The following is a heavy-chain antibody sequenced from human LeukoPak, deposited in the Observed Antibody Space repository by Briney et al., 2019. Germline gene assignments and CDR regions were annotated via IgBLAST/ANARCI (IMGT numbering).Heavy chain of an antibody. D-gene: IGHD3-10*01. V-gene: IGHV4-4*07. Sequence: SETLSLTCTVSGDSINNHYWSRIRQPAGKGLEWTGRIYNSGSTNYNPSLRSRVTMSVDTSTKQISLTLVSVTAADTAVYYCVVSQTHYYGPLLYWGQGTLVTVSS. CDR2: IYNSGST. J-gene: IGHJ4*02. CDR3: VVSQTHYYGPLLY. CDR1: GDSINNHY.